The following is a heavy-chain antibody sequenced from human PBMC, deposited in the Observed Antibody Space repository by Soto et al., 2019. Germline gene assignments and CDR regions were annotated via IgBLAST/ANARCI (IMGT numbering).Heavy chain of an antibody. J-gene: IGHJ3*02. D-gene: IGHD1-1*01. CDR3: ANIPYSWNGADAFDI. Sequence: QVQLVESGGGVVQPGRSLRLSCAASGFTLSSYGMHWVRQAPGKGLEWVAVISYDGSNKYYADSVKDRFTISRDNSKNTLYLLMNSLRAEDTAVYYCANIPYSWNGADAFDIWGQGTLVTVSS. V-gene: IGHV3-30*18. CDR1: GFTLSSYG. CDR2: ISYDGSNK.